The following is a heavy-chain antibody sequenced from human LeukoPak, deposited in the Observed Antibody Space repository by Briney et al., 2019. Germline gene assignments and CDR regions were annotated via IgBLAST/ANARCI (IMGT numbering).Heavy chain of an antibody. V-gene: IGHV3-74*01. CDR2: INSDGSST. CDR1: GFTFSSYW. CDR3: ARDRDRIVGTFDY. D-gene: IGHD1-26*01. Sequence: GESLKISCAASGFTFSSYWMHWVRQAPGKGLVWVSRINSDGSSTSYADSVKGRFTISRDNVKNTLYLQMNSLRAEDTAVYYCARDRDRIVGTFDYWGQGTLVTVSS. J-gene: IGHJ4*02.